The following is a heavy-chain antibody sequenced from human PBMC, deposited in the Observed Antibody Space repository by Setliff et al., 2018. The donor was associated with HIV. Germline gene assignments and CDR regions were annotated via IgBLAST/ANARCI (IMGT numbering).Heavy chain of an antibody. V-gene: IGHV4-4*07. Sequence: SETLSLTCSVSGGSISSFHWSLIRQPAGRGLEWIGRSGDTIYNPSLESRVTISVDTSRNQFSLRLSSVTAADTAVYYCARIDPGKFWSLDCWGRGTLVTVSS. CDR2: SGDT. CDR1: GGSISSFH. J-gene: IGHJ4*02. D-gene: IGHD1-1*01. CDR3: ARIDPGKFWSLDC.